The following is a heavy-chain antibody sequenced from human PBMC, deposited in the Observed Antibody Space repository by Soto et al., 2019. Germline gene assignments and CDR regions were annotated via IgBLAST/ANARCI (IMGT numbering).Heavy chain of an antibody. CDR1: GFTFSSYA. CDR2: ISGSGGST. CDR3: APYWTHPPPAGLDP. Sequence: PGGSLRLSCAASGFTFSSYAMSWVRQAPGKGLEWVSAISGSGGSTYYADSVKGRFTISRDNSKNTLYLQMNSLRAEDTAVYYCAPYWTHPPPAGLDPWGQGTLVTVSS. D-gene: IGHD2-15*01. J-gene: IGHJ5*02. V-gene: IGHV3-23*01.